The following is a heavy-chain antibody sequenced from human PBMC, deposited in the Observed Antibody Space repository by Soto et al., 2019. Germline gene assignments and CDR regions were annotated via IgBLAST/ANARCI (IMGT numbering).Heavy chain of an antibody. CDR2: IYYSGST. D-gene: IGHD3-3*01. V-gene: IGHV4-61*01. CDR1: GGSVSSGSYY. CDR3: ARVGVTIFGVVIQEDAFDI. Sequence: SETLSLTCTVSGGSVSSGSYYWSWIRQPPGKGLEWIGYIYYSGSTNYNPSLKSRVTISVDTSKNQFSLKLSSVTAADTAVYYCARVGVTIFGVVIQEDAFDIWGQGTMVTV. J-gene: IGHJ3*02.